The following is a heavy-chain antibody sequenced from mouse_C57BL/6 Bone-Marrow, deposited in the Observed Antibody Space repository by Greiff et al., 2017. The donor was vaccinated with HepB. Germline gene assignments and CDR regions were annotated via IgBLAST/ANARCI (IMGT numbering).Heavy chain of an antibody. D-gene: IGHD5-1-1*01. CDR2: IDPSDSYT. V-gene: IGHV1-69*01. CDR1: GYTFTSYW. J-gene: IGHJ2*01. Sequence: VQLQQPGAELVMPGASVKLSCKASGYTFTSYWMHWVKQRPGQGLEWIGEIDPSDSYTNYNQKFKGKSTLTVDKSSITAYMQLSSLTSEDSAVYYCAREGIPDFDYWGQGTTLTVSS. CDR3: AREGIPDFDY.